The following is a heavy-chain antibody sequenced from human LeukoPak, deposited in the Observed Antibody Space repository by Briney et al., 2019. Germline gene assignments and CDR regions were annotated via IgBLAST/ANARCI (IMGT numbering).Heavy chain of an antibody. J-gene: IGHJ5*02. Sequence: GGSLRLSCAASGFTFSNAWMSWVRQAPGKGLVWVSRINSDGSSTSYADSVKGRFTISRDNAKNTLYLQMNSLRAEDTAVYYCAKDRGAHYDFWSGLNWFDPWGQGTLVTVSS. CDR2: INSDGSST. V-gene: IGHV3-74*01. D-gene: IGHD3-3*01. CDR3: AKDRGAHYDFWSGLNWFDP. CDR1: GFTFSNAW.